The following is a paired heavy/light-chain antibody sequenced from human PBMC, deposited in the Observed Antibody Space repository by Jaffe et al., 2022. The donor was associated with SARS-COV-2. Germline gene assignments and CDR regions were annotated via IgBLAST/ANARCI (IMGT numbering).Heavy chain of an antibody. V-gene: IGHV5-51*01. J-gene: IGHJ6*02. Sequence: EVQLVQSGAEVKKPGESLKISCKASGYSFSSYWIGWVRQMPGKGLEWMGIIYPGDFDTRYSPSFQGQVTISADKSISTAYLQWSSLKASDTAIYYCARRRVESSTSSGKVFYFYYGIDVWGHGTTVTVSS. CDR1: GYSFSSYW. D-gene: IGHD6-6*01. CDR3: ARRRVESSTSSGKVFYFYYGIDV. CDR2: IYPGDFDT.
Light chain of an antibody. V-gene: IGKV2-28*01. Sequence: DIVMTQSPLSLPVTPGEPASISCRSSQSLLYSDGHNYLDWYLQKPGQSPQLLIYLASSRASGVPDRFSGSGSGTDFTLKISRVEAEDVGVYYCMEALQTPGTFGQGTKLEIK. CDR2: LAS. CDR3: MEALQTPGT. J-gene: IGKJ2*01. CDR1: QSLLYSDGHNY.